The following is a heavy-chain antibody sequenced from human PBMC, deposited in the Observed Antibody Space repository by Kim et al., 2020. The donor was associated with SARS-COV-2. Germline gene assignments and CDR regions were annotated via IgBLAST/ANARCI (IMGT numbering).Heavy chain of an antibody. D-gene: IGHD2-21*02. V-gene: IGHV3-7*01. Sequence: GGSLRLSCAASGFTFSSYWMSWVRQAPGKGLEWVANIKQDGSEKNYVDSVKGRFTISRDNAKKLVYLQMNSLRAEDTAVYYCGSGGNSGNWGQGTLSPSLQ. CDR3: GSGGNSGN. J-gene: IGHJ4*02. CDR1: GFTFSSYW. CDR2: IKQDGSEK.